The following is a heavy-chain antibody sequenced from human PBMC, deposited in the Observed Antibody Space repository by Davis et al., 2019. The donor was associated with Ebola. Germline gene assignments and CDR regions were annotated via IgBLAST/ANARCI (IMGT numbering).Heavy chain of an antibody. CDR1: GGFVSSGGYS. Sequence: MPSETLSLTCAVSGGFVSSGGYSWSWIRQPPGKGLEWIGYYYYTGSTYYNPSLKSRVTISVDPSTNLFSLKLTSVTAADTAVYFCARGDSYYDPSGYYAGPEAPDHWGQGTLVSVSS. J-gene: IGHJ4*02. D-gene: IGHD3-22*01. CDR3: ARGDSYYDPSGYYAGPEAPDH. CDR2: YYYTGST. V-gene: IGHV4-30-4*07.